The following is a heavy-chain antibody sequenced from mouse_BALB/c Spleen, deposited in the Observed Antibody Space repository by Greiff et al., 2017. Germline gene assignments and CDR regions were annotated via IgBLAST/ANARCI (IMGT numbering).Heavy chain of an antibody. CDR2: INPGSGGT. CDR3: ALTTVVATENAMDY. D-gene: IGHD1-1*01. J-gene: IGHJ4*01. CDR1: GYAFTNYL. V-gene: IGHV1-54*01. Sequence: VQLQQSGAELVRPGTSVKVSCKASGYAFTNYLIEWVKQRPGQGLEWIGVINPGSGGTNYNEKFKGKATLTADKSSSTAYMQLSSLTSDDSAVYFCALTTVVATENAMDYWGQGTSVTVSS.